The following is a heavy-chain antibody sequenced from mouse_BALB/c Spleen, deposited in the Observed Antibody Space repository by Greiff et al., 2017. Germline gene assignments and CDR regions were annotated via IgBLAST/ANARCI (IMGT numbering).Heavy chain of an antibody. CDR3: AIDRGYGMDY. J-gene: IGHJ4*01. D-gene: IGHD3-1*01. Sequence: QVQLKQSGPGLVAPSQSLSITCTVSGFSLTSYGVHWVRQPPGKGLEWLGVIWAGGSTNYNSALMSRLSISKDNSKSQVFLKINSLQTDDTAMYYCAIDRGYGMDYWGQGTSVTVSS. CDR1: GFSLTSYG. V-gene: IGHV2-9*02. CDR2: IWAGGST.